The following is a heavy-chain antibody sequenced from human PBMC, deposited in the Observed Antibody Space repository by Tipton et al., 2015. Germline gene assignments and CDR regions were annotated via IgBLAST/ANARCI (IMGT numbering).Heavy chain of an antibody. CDR3: ARTDALGHFDY. D-gene: IGHD2-8*01. CDR1: AYSISSDYY. Sequence: TLSLTCAVSAYSISSDYYWGWIRQPPGKGLEWIGSISHSGNTYYNPSLKSRVTMSVDTSKNQFSLRLSSVTAADTAVYFCARTDALGHFDYWGLGTLVTVSS. CDR2: ISHSGNT. V-gene: IGHV4-38-2*01. J-gene: IGHJ4*02.